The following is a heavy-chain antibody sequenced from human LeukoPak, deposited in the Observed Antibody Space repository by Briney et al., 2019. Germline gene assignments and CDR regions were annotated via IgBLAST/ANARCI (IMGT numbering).Heavy chain of an antibody. V-gene: IGHV4-34*01. J-gene: IGHJ4*02. Sequence: SETLSLTCAVYGGSFSGYYWSWIRQPPGKGLEWIGEINHSGSTNYNPSLKSRVTISLDTSKNQFSLKLSSVTAADTAVYYCARAEHTAMVNYFDYWGQGTLVTVSS. D-gene: IGHD5-18*01. CDR1: GGSFSGYY. CDR3: ARAEHTAMVNYFDY. CDR2: INHSGST.